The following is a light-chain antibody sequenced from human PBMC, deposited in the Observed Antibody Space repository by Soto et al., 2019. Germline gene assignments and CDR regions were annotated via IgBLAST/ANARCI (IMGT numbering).Light chain of an antibody. Sequence: EIVMTQSPATLSVSPGEGATLSCRASQSVSSSVAWYQHIPGQAPRLLIYAASTRATGVPARFSGSGSGTEFTLTISSLQPEDFAVYYCQQDDKRPPVTFGGGTKVEIK. CDR3: QQDDKRPPVT. CDR1: QSVSSS. CDR2: AAS. V-gene: IGKV3D-15*01. J-gene: IGKJ4*01.